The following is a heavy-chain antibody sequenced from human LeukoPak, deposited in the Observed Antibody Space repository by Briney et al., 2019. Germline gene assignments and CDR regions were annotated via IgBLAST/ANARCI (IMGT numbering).Heavy chain of an antibody. J-gene: IGHJ5*02. CDR3: ARGVGYCSSTSSSYNWFDP. D-gene: IGHD2-2*01. Sequence: ASVKVSCKASGYTFTSYGISWVRQAPGQGLEWMGWISAYNGNTNYAQKLQGRVTMTTDTSTSTAYMELRSLRSDDTAVYYCARGVGYCSSTSSSYNWFDPWGQGTLVTVSS. CDR1: GYTFTSYG. CDR2: ISAYNGNT. V-gene: IGHV1-18*01.